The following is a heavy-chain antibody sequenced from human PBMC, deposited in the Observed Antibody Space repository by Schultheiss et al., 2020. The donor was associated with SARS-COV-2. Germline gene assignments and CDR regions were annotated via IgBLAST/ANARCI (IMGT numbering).Heavy chain of an antibody. CDR1: GFTFSSYA. V-gene: IGHV3-64D*09. CDR2: ISSNGGST. D-gene: IGHD6-13*01. CDR3: VGPSYSTQTWAFDI. J-gene: IGHJ3*02. Sequence: GGSLRLSCSASGFTFSSYAMHWVRQAPGKGLEYVSAISSNGGSTYYADSVKGRFTISRDNSKNTLYLQMSSLRAEDTAVYYCVGPSYSTQTWAFDIWGQGTMVTVSS.